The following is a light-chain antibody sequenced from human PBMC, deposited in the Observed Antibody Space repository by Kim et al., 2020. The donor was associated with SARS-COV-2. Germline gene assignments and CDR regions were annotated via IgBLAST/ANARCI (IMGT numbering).Light chain of an antibody. V-gene: IGKV3-20*01. Sequence: LLPGGEGTTCSRGSRRSGSSYLAWYQQKPGQAPRLLIYGASSRATGIPDRFRGSGSGTEFTLIITRLQSEDFAVYYCQQYGSSLQSFGQGTKLEI. CDR1: RRSGSSY. CDR2: GAS. J-gene: IGKJ2*03. CDR3: QQYGSSLQS.